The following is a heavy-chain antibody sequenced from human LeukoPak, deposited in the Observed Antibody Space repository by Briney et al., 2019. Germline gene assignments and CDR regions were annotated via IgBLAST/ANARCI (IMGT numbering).Heavy chain of an antibody. CDR1: GYTFTSYG. CDR2: ISAYNGNT. J-gene: IGHJ4*02. Sequence: ASVKVSCKASGYTFTSYGMSWVRQAPGQGLEWMGWISAYNGNTNYAQKLQGRVTMTTDTSTSTAYMELRSLRSDDTAVYYCARDSDNVVPFDYWGQGTLVTVSS. V-gene: IGHV1-18*01. CDR3: ARDSDNVVPFDY. D-gene: IGHD6-6*01.